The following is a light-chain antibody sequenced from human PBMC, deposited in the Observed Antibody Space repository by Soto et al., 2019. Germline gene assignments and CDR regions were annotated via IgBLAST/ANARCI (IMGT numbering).Light chain of an antibody. J-gene: IGLJ3*02. CDR2: EVT. CDR3: CSYAGSYTLEV. CDR1: RRDVGGYNY. Sequence: QSALTQPASVSGSPGQSITISCTGTRRDVGGYNYVSWYQQYPGKSPKLLIYEVTHRPSGVSNRFSGSKSGNTASLTISGLQADDEADYYCCSYAGSYTLEVFGGGTKLTVL. V-gene: IGLV2-14*01.